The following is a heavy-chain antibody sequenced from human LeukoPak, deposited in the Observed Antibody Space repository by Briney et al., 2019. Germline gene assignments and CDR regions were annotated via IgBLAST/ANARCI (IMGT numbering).Heavy chain of an antibody. CDR2: IIPIFGTA. CDR3: ARGGRGVVIDGYYYMDV. V-gene: IGHV1-69*01. D-gene: IGHD3-3*01. Sequence: SVKVSCKASGGTFSSYAISWVRQAPGQGLEWMGGIIPIFGTANYAQKFQGRVTITADESTSTAYKELSSLRSEDTAVYYCARGGRGVVIDGYYYMDVWGKGTTVTVSS. J-gene: IGHJ6*03. CDR1: GGTFSSYA.